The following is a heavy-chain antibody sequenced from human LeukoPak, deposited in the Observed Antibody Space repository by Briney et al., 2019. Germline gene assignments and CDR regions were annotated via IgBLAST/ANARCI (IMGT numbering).Heavy chain of an antibody. D-gene: IGHD6-13*01. CDR2: ISGSGGST. Sequence: GGSLRLSCAASGFTFSSYAMSWVRQAPGKGLEWVSAISGSGGSTYYADSVKGRFTISRDNSKNTLYLQMNSLRAEDTAVYYCAKGNSSSWRGSWFDPWGQGTLVTVSS. J-gene: IGHJ5*02. CDR1: GFTFSSYA. CDR3: AKGNSSSWRGSWFDP. V-gene: IGHV3-23*01.